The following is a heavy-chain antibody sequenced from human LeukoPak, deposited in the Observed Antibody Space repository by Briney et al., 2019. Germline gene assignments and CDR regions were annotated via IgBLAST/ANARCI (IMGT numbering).Heavy chain of an antibody. CDR3: ARKRQVTAIQGQRGSNWFDP. CDR1: GYTLTELS. Sequence: GASVKVSCKVSGYTLTELSMHWVRQAPEKGLEWMGRFDPEDGKTIYAQNFQGRVTMTEDTSTDTAYMEMSSLRSEDTAVYYCARKRQVTAIQGQRGSNWFDPWGQGTLVTVSS. J-gene: IGHJ5*02. D-gene: IGHD2-21*02. CDR2: FDPEDGKT. V-gene: IGHV1-24*01.